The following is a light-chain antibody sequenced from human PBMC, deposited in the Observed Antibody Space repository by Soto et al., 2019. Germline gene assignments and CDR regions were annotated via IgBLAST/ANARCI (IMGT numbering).Light chain of an antibody. Sequence: EIVMTQSPATLFVSPGERATLSCRASQTVSDDLAWYQQKPGQAPRLLIYGASTRATDIPARFSGGGSGTEFTLHISSLQSEDSAIYYCQQYHDWPPITFGPGTKVNI. CDR3: QQYHDWPPIT. CDR1: QTVSDD. CDR2: GAS. V-gene: IGKV3-15*01. J-gene: IGKJ3*01.